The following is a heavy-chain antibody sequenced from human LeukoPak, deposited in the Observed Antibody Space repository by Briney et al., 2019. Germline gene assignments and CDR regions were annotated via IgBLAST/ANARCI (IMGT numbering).Heavy chain of an antibody. CDR1: GYTFTSYD. CDR3: ARALNYYGSGSYSNYYYGMDV. J-gene: IGHJ6*02. CDR2: MNPNSGNT. Sequence: ASVKVSCKASGYTFTSYDINWGRHAPGQGLEWRGWMNPNSGNTGYTQKFQGRVTMTRNTSISTAYMELSSLRSEDTAVYYCARALNYYGSGSYSNYYYGMDVWGQGTTVTVSS. D-gene: IGHD3-10*01. V-gene: IGHV1-8*01.